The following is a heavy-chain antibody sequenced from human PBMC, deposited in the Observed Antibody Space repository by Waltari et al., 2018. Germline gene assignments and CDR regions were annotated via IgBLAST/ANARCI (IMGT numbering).Heavy chain of an antibody. CDR3: TTDRRRGYDPQFDY. CDR1: GFSLSDAW. CDR2: IRSKADGGTI. V-gene: IGHV3-15*01. J-gene: IGHJ4*02. D-gene: IGHD5-12*01. Sequence: EVQLVESGGGWVKPGGSLRLSCAASGFSLSDAWMGWVRLAPGKGLEWVGRIRSKADGGTIDYAAPVKGRFTISRDDSKTTLYMQLNSLKDEDTAVYYCTTDRRRGYDPQFDYWGQGTLVTVSS.